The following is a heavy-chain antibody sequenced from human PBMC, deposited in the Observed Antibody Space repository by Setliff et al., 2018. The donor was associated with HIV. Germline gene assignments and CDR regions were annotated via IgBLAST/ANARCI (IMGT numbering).Heavy chain of an antibody. V-gene: IGHV1-18*01. Sequence: ASVKVSCKASGFSFTSYGISWVRQAPGQGLEWMGWISPYNGNINYAQKLQGRITVTTDTSTNTAYMELRTLRSDDTAVYYCARVAYASLSSSWYLLDYYYYLDVWGKGTTVTVSS. J-gene: IGHJ6*03. CDR3: ARVAYASLSSSWYLLDYYYYLDV. CDR1: GFSFTSYG. D-gene: IGHD6-13*01. CDR2: ISPYNGNI.